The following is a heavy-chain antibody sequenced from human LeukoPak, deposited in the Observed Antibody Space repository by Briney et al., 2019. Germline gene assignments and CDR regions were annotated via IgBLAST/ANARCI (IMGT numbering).Heavy chain of an antibody. CDR3: ARLLDNDISGDPDTFDV. J-gene: IGHJ3*01. Sequence: SETLSLTCTVSRGSLSGHYWSWIPHPPRKRLEWIGYVSYTGRTKYNPSLQSRVTISIDTSQSQFSLKLTSVTSADTAVYSCARLLDNDISGDPDTFDVWGQGTTVIVSS. CDR2: VSYTGRT. V-gene: IGHV4-59*11. CDR1: RGSLSGHY. D-gene: IGHD3-22*01.